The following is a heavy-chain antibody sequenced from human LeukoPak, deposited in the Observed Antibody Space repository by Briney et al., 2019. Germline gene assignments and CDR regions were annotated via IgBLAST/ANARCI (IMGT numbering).Heavy chain of an antibody. V-gene: IGHV3-9*01. CDR1: GFTFDDYA. D-gene: IGHD1-7*01. CDR2: ISWNSGSI. J-gene: IGHJ4*02. CDR3: ARDGSSMGTNFDY. Sequence: GGSLRLSCAASGFTFDDYAMHWVRQAPGKGLEWVSGISWNSGSIGYADSVKGRFTISRDNAKNSLYLQMNSLRAEDTAVYYCARDGSSMGTNFDYWGQGTLVTVSS.